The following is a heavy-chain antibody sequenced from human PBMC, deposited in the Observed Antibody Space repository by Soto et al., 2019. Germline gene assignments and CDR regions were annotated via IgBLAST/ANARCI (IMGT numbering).Heavy chain of an antibody. V-gene: IGHV3-23*01. D-gene: IGHD6-6*01. Sequence: EVQLLESGGDLVQPGGSLRLSCAASGVTVSNFAMSWVRQAPGKGLEWVSVISGGGGTTYYADSVKGRFTISRDNSKNTLHLQMDSLRAEDTALYYCAKAMSTPSRPRNYFDYWGQGTLVTVSS. CDR2: ISGGGGTT. J-gene: IGHJ4*02. CDR1: GVTVSNFA. CDR3: AKAMSTPSRPRNYFDY.